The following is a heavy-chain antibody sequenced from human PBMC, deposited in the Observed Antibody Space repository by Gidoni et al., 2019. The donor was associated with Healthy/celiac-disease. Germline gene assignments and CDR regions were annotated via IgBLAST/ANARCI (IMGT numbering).Heavy chain of an antibody. Sequence: EVQLVESGGGLVQPGRSLRLSCAASGFTFDDYAMHWVRQAPGKGLEWVSGISWNSGSIGYADSVKGRFTISRDNAKNSLYLQMNSLRAEDTALYYCAKDNYGDSVYGMDVWGQGTTVTVSS. V-gene: IGHV3-9*01. CDR3: AKDNYGDSVYGMDV. J-gene: IGHJ6*02. CDR2: ISWNSGSI. CDR1: GFTFDDYA. D-gene: IGHD4-17*01.